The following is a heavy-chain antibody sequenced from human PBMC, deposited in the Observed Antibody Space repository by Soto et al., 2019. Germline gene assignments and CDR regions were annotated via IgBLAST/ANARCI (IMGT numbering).Heavy chain of an antibody. D-gene: IGHD3-22*01. Sequence: KQSQTLSLTCAISGDSVSSNSAAWNWIRQSPSRGLEWLGRTYYRSKWYNDYAVSVKSRITINPDTSKNQFSLQLNSVTPEDTAVYYCARDLTYYYDSSGYYKVYYFDYWGQGTLVTVSS. V-gene: IGHV6-1*01. J-gene: IGHJ4*02. CDR3: ARDLTYYYDSSGYYKVYYFDY. CDR1: GDSVSSNSAA. CDR2: TYYRSKWYN.